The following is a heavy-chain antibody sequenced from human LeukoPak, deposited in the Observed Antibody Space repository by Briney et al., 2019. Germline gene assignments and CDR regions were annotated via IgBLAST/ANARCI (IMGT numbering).Heavy chain of an antibody. D-gene: IGHD5-18*01. V-gene: IGHV3-53*01. CDR3: ARDSRGYNYLYFDY. CDR1: GFTVSNNC. Sequence: GGSLRLSCAASGFTVSNNCMSWVRQAPGKGLEWVSVIYSGGSTYYADSVKGRFTISRDNSKNTLYLQMNSLRAEDTAVYYCARDSRGYNYLYFDYWGQGTLVTVSS. J-gene: IGHJ4*02. CDR2: IYSGGST.